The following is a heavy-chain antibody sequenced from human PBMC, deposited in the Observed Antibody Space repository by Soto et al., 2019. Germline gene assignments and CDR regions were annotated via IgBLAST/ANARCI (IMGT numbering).Heavy chain of an antibody. CDR2: INPSGGST. J-gene: IGHJ6*02. D-gene: IGHD4-4*01. CDR1: GYTFTSYY. CDR3: ARGHSNYDYYSYVMDV. Sequence: GASVKVSCKASGYTFTSYYMHWVRQAPGQGLEWMGIINPSGGSTSYAQKFQGRVTMTRDTSTSTVYMELSSLRSEDTAVYYCARGHSNYDYYSYVMDVCGQGTTVTVYS. V-gene: IGHV1-46*01.